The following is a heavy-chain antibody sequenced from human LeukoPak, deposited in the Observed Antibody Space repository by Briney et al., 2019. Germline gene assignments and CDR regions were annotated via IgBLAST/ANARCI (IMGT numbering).Heavy chain of an antibody. CDR1: GFTFSDYS. CDR2: ISISSSYI. V-gene: IGHV3-21*01. D-gene: IGHD3-9*01. J-gene: IGHJ4*02. CDR3: ARGRYEVLAGYQPPYFDY. Sequence: PGGSLRLSCAASGFTFSDYSINWVRQAPGKGLEWVSSISISSSYIYYADSVKGRFTISRDNAKDSLYLQMNSLRAEDTAVYYCARGRYEVLAGYQPPYFDYWGQGTLVTVSS.